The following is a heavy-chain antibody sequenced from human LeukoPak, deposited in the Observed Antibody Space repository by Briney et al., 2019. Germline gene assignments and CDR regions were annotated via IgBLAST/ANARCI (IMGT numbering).Heavy chain of an antibody. CDR2: ISGSGGST. V-gene: IGHV3-23*01. D-gene: IGHD6-19*01. CDR1: GFTFTSYA. J-gene: IGHJ4*02. CDR3: AKVLEQWLSKGGGFDY. Sequence: GGSLRLSCAASGFTFTSYAMSWVRQAPGKGLELVSSISGSGGSTYYADSVKGRFTISRDNSKNTLYLQMNSLRAEETAVYYCAKVLEQWLSKGGGFDYWGQGTLVTVSS.